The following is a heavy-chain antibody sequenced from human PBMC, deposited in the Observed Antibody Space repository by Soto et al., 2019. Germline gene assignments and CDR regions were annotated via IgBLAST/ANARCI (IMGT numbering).Heavy chain of an antibody. CDR1: GGSISSSSYY. J-gene: IGHJ6*02. D-gene: IGHD2-21*02. CDR2: IYYSGRT. Sequence: QLQLQESGPGLVKPSETLSLTCTVSGGSISSSSYYWGWIRQPPVKGLEWIGRIYYSGRTYYNPSLKSRVTISVDTSKNQFSLKLSSVTAADTAVYYCARHGGEWDCGGDCYPAYYYYYGMDVWGQGTTVTVSS. V-gene: IGHV4-39*01. CDR3: ARHGGEWDCGGDCYPAYYYYYGMDV.